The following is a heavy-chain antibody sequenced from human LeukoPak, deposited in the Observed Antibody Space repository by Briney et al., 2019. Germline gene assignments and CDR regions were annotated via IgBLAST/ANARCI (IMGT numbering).Heavy chain of an antibody. J-gene: IGHJ4*02. D-gene: IGHD4-23*01. V-gene: IGHV3-30*02. Sequence: GGSLRLSCAASGFTFSSYGMHWVRQAPGKGLEWVAFIRYDGSNKYYADSVRGRFTISRDNSKNTLYLQMNSLRAEDTAVYYCAKDLTGYGGNSFDYWGQGTLVTVSS. CDR2: IRYDGSNK. CDR3: AKDLTGYGGNSFDY. CDR1: GFTFSSYG.